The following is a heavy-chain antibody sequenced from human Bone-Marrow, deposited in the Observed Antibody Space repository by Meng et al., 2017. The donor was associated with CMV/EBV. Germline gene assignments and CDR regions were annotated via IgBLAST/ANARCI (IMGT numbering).Heavy chain of an antibody. J-gene: IGHJ4*02. D-gene: IGHD5-18*01. CDR1: GFTFSSYE. V-gene: IGHV3-7*01. Sequence: GGSLRLSCAASGFTFSSYEMNWVRQAPGKGLEWVANIKQDGSEKYYVDSVKGRFTISRDNAKNSLYLQMNSLRAEDTAVYYCARVRLKPTAFFDYWGQGTLVTVSS. CDR3: ARVRLKPTAFFDY. CDR2: IKQDGSEK.